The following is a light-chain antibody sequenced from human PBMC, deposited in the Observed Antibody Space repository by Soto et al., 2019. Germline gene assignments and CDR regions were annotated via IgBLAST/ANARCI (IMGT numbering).Light chain of an antibody. CDR1: QSVSNNY. J-gene: IGKJ5*01. V-gene: IGKV3-11*01. CDR3: QQRSNWIS. CDR2: DAS. Sequence: EIVLTQSPGTLSLSQGERATLSCRASQSVSNNYLAWYQQKPGQAPRLLIYDASNRASGIPAWFSGSGSGTDFTLTISSLEPEDFAVYYCQQRSNWISFGQGTRLEIK.